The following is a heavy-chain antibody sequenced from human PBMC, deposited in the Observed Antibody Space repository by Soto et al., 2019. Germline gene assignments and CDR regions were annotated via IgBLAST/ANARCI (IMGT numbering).Heavy chain of an antibody. J-gene: IGHJ1*01. D-gene: IGHD3-16*01. CDR2: TSYDGSDK. Sequence: QVQLVESGGGVVQPGTSLRVSCVGSGFTFRSYVIHWVRQAPGKGLEWVALTSYDGSDKYYDDSERGRFTISRDNSRNTVDLQMGSLRLEDTALYYCARWGTTGGLDVWGQGTLVSVSS. V-gene: IGHV3-30*19. CDR1: GFTFRSYV. CDR3: ARWGTTGGLDV.